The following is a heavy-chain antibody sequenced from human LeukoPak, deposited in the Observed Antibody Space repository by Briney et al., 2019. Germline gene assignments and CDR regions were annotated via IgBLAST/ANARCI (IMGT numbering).Heavy chain of an antibody. Sequence: SETLSLNCAVYGGSFSGYYWSWIRQPPGKGLEWIGEINHSGSTNYNPSLKSRVTISVDTSRNQFSLKLSSVTAADTAVYYCARNRQWPDYYYYMDVWGKGTTVTVSS. CDR3: ARNRQWPDYYYYMDV. D-gene: IGHD6-19*01. J-gene: IGHJ6*03. V-gene: IGHV4-34*01. CDR1: GGSFSGYY. CDR2: INHSGST.